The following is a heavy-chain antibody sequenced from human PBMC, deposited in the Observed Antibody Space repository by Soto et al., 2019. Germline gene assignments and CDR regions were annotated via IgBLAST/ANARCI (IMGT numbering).Heavy chain of an antibody. CDR1: GRTFSSYA. V-gene: IGHV1-69*13. Sequence: SVKVSCKASGRTFSSYAISWVRQAPGQGLEWMGGIIPIFGTANDAQKFDGRVKITADECTSTAYMELSSLRSEDTAVYYCASRGRCSGGSCYSQANYYYYGMDVWGQGTTVTVSS. CDR3: ASRGRCSGGSCYSQANYYYYGMDV. CDR2: IIPIFGTA. J-gene: IGHJ6*02. D-gene: IGHD2-15*01.